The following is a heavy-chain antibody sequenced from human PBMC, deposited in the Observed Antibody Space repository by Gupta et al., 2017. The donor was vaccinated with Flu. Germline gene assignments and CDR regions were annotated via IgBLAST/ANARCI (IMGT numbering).Heavy chain of an antibody. Sequence: EVQLVESGGGLVQPGGSLRLSCAASGFTFSSYWMSWVRQAPGKGLEWVANIKQDGSEKYYVDSVKGRFTISRDNAKISLYLQMNSLRADETAVYYCAREGASGSYYYYYYMYVWGKGTTVTVSS. D-gene: IGHD1-26*01. CDR3: AREGASGSYYYYYYMYV. V-gene: IGHV3-7*01. CDR2: IKQDGSEK. CDR1: GFTFSSYW. J-gene: IGHJ6*03.